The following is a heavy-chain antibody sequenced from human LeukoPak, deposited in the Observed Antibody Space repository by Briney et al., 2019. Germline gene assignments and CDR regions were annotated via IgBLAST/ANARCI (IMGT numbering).Heavy chain of an antibody. V-gene: IGHV1-69*06. Sequence: PSASVKVSCKASGGTFSSYAISWVRQAPGQGLEWMGGIIPIFGTANYAQKFQGRVTITADKSTSTAYMELSSLRSEDTAVYYCARDVRHRYCSSSSCYWGWLDPWGQGTLVTVSS. CDR3: ARDVRHRYCSSSSCYWGWLDP. CDR2: IIPIFGTA. J-gene: IGHJ5*02. D-gene: IGHD2-2*01. CDR1: GGTFSSYA.